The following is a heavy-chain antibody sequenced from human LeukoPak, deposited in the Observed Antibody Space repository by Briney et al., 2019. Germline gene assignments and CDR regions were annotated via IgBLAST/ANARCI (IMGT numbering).Heavy chain of an antibody. CDR3: ATLTKRFGESY. CDR1: GGSISSSSYY. D-gene: IGHD3-10*01. V-gene: IGHV4-39*07. Sequence: PSETLSLTCTVSGGSISSSSYYWGWIRQPPGKGLEWIGSIYHSGSTYYNPSLKSRVTISVDTSKNQFSLKLSSVTAADTAVYYCATLTKRFGESYWGQGTLVTVSS. J-gene: IGHJ4*02. CDR2: IYHSGST.